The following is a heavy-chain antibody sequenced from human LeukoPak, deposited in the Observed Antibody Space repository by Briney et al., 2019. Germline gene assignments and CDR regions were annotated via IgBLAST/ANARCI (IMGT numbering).Heavy chain of an antibody. J-gene: IGHJ4*02. CDR3: ARDPYTGYSSGWSFDY. V-gene: IGHV1-69*13. CDR2: IIPIFGTA. CDR1: GGTFSSYA. Sequence: SVKVSCKASGGTFSSYAISWVRQAPGQGLEWMGGIIPIFGTANYAQKFQGRVTITADESTSTAYMELSSLRSEDTAVYYCARDPYTGYSSGWSFDYWGQGTLVTVSS. D-gene: IGHD6-19*01.